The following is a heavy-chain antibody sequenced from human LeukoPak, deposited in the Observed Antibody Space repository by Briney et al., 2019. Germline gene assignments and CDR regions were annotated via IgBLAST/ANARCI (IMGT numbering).Heavy chain of an antibody. V-gene: IGHV3-9*01. CDR1: GFTFSNYW. CDR3: AKDSGGFSNAFDI. D-gene: IGHD4-23*01. Sequence: GGSLRLSCAASGFTFSNYWMSWVRQAPGKGLEWVSGISWNSGSIGYADSVKGRFTISGDNAKNSLYLQMNSLRAEDTALYYCAKDSGGFSNAFDIWGQGTMVAVSS. J-gene: IGHJ3*02. CDR2: ISWNSGSI.